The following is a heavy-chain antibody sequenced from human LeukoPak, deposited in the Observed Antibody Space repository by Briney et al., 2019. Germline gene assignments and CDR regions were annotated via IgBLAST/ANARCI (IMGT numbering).Heavy chain of an antibody. Sequence: GGSLRLSCAASGFTFSSYAMSWVRQAPGKGLERVSAISGSGGSTYYADSVKGRFTISRDNSKNTLYLQMNSLRAEDTAVYYCAREPFWSGYFSNLHFDYWGRGALVTVSS. D-gene: IGHD3-3*01. V-gene: IGHV3-23*01. CDR2: ISGSGGST. J-gene: IGHJ4*02. CDR3: AREPFWSGYFSNLHFDY. CDR1: GFTFSSYA.